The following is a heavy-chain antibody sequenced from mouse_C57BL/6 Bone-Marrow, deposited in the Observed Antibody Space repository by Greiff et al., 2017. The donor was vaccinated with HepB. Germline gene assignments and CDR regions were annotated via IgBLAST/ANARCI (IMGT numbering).Heavy chain of an antibody. CDR1: GYTFTDYE. J-gene: IGHJ2*01. CDR2: IDPETGGT. CDR3: TRRGLLRWDY. V-gene: IGHV1-15*01. D-gene: IGHD1-1*01. Sequence: QVQLQQPGAELVKPGASVKLSCKASGYTFTDYEMHWVKQTPVHGLEWIGAIDPETGGTAYNQKFKGKAILTADKSSSTAYMELRSLTSEDSAVYYCTRRGLLRWDYWGQGTTLTVSS.